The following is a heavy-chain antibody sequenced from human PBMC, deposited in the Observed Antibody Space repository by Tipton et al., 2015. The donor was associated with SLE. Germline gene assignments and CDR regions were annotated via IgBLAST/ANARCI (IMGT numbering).Heavy chain of an antibody. CDR3: ARRIAARREDY. J-gene: IGHJ4*02. CDR1: GGSISSYY. V-gene: IGHV4-59*08. CDR2: IYYSGST. Sequence: TLSLTCTVSGGSISSYYWSWIRQPPGKGLEWIGYIYYSGSTNYNPSLKSRVTISVDTSKNQFSLKLSSVTAADTAVYYCARRIAARREDYWGQGTLITVSS. D-gene: IGHD6-6*01.